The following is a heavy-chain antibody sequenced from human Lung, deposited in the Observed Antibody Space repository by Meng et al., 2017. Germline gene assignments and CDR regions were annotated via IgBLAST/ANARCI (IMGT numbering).Heavy chain of an antibody. J-gene: IGHJ4*02. V-gene: IGHV4-34*01. CDR2: INHSGST. CDR1: GGSFSDYY. CDR3: ARGPTTMAHDFDY. D-gene: IGHD4-11*01. Sequence: QVQLQQWAAGLLKPSETLSRTCVVSGGSFSDYYWSWIRQPPGKGLEWIGEINHSGSTNYNPSLESRATISVDTSQNNLSLKLSSVTAADSAVYYCARGPTTMAHDFDYWGQGTLVTVSS.